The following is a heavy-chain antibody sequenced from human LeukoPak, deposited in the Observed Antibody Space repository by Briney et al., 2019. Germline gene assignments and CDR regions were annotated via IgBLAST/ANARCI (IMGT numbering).Heavy chain of an antibody. Sequence: GGSLRLSCAASGFTFSSYSMNWVRQAPGKGLEWVSSISSSSSYIYYADSVKGRFTISRDNAKNSLYLQMNSLRAEDTAVYYCARDRGGYAFDIWGQGTMATVSS. CDR2: ISSSSSYI. J-gene: IGHJ3*02. D-gene: IGHD3-10*01. CDR3: ARDRGGYAFDI. CDR1: GFTFSSYS. V-gene: IGHV3-21*01.